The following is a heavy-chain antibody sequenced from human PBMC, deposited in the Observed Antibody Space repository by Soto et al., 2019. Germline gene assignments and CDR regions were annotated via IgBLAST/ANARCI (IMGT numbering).Heavy chain of an antibody. CDR3: ANTSPHVSSSWYYFDY. Sequence: GGSLRLSCAASGFTFSGYAMSWVRQAPGKGLEWVSAISGSGGSTYYADSVKGRSTISRDNSKNTLYLQMNSLRAEDTAVYYCANTSPHVSSSWYYFDYWGQGTLVTVSS. V-gene: IGHV3-23*01. J-gene: IGHJ4*02. D-gene: IGHD6-13*01. CDR1: GFTFSGYA. CDR2: ISGSGGST.